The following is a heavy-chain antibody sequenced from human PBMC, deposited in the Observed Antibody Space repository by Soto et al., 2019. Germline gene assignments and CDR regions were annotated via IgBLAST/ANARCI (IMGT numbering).Heavy chain of an antibody. J-gene: IGHJ5*02. Sequence: EVQLLESGGGLVQPGGSLRLSCAASGFTFSSYSMNWVRQAPGKGLAWVSYISSSSSTIYYADAVKGRFTISRDNAKNSLYLQMNRLRDDDTAVYYCARDHYDFCSGYYNGFDPWGQGTLVTVS. V-gene: IGHV3-48*02. D-gene: IGHD3-3*01. CDR3: ARDHYDFCSGYYNGFDP. CDR1: GFTFSSYS. CDR2: ISSSSSTI.